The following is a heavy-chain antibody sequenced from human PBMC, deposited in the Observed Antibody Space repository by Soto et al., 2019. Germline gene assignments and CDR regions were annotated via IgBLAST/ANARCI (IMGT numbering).Heavy chain of an antibody. D-gene: IGHD2-21*01. J-gene: IGHJ4*02. CDR3: IIGGRGGGAY. V-gene: IGHV3-15*01. CDR1: GFTFTNAW. Sequence: GGSLRLSCAASGFTFTNAWMSWVRQAPGKGLEWVARIKSKTDGGTTDYATPVKGRFTISRDDSKNTLYLQMNSLKIEDTAEYNCIIGGRGGGAYGGEGTQVTAPS. CDR2: IKSKTDGGTT.